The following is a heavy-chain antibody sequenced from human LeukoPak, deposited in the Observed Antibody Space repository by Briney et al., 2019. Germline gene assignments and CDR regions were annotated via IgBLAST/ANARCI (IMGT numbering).Heavy chain of an antibody. CDR2: INSNGDST. Sequence: GGSLRLSCSASGFTFGYYAMHWVRQAPGKGLEYVSGINSNGDSTYYADSVKGGFTISRDNSKNTLYLQMSSLRTEDTAVYYCVKDRGGVRRDFDSWGQGALVTVSS. V-gene: IGHV3-64D*06. CDR1: GFTFGYYA. J-gene: IGHJ4*02. CDR3: VKDRGGVRRDFDS. D-gene: IGHD2-15*01.